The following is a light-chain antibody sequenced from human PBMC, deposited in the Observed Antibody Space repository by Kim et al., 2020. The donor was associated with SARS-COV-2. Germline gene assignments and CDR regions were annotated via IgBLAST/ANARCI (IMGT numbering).Light chain of an antibody. CDR2: VVS. Sequence: DIQMTQSPSSLSASVGDRVTITCRASQHISSYLNWYQQRPGKPPKLLIYVVSTLHDGVPSRFRGSGSGTEFTLTISSLQPEDFGTYYCQQNLNSPRTFGQGTKVDIK. J-gene: IGKJ1*01. CDR3: QQNLNSPRT. V-gene: IGKV1-39*01. CDR1: QHISSY.